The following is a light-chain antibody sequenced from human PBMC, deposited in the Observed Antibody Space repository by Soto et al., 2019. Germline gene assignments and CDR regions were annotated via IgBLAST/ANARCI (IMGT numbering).Light chain of an antibody. J-gene: IGKJ1*01. CDR3: PQYFRSST. V-gene: IGKV3-20*01. CDR1: PSVSSSY. Sequence: EIVLTQSPATLSLSPGERATLSCRASPSVSSSYLAWYQQKPGQAPRLLIYGASRRATGIPDRFSGGGYGADVTHPNIRQEPEDCAVNDYPQYFRSSTCSHVSKV. CDR2: GAS.